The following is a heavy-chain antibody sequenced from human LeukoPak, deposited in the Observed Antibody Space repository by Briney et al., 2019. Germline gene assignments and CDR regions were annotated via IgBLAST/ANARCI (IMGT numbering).Heavy chain of an antibody. Sequence: GGSLRPSCAASGFTFSSYWMHWVRQAQGTGLVWVSSVKSDGTATNYADSVKGRFTISRDNAKNTLYLQMNSLRVEDTAVYYCVRKFATGDWGQGTLVTVSS. D-gene: IGHD1-14*01. J-gene: IGHJ4*02. V-gene: IGHV3-74*01. CDR2: VKSDGTAT. CDR3: VRKFATGD. CDR1: GFTFSSYW.